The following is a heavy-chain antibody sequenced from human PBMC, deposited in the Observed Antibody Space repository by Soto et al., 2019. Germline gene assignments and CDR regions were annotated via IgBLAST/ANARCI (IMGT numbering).Heavy chain of an antibody. CDR2: INPSGGST. CDR1: GYTFTSYY. J-gene: IGHJ4*02. Sequence: ASVKVSCKASGYTFTSYYMHWVLQAPGQGLEWMGIINPSGGSTSYAQKFQGRVTMTRDTSTSTVYMELSSLRSEDTAVYYCARATVKYYYDSSGYYPTFGYWGQGTLVTVSS. D-gene: IGHD3-22*01. V-gene: IGHV1-46*01. CDR3: ARATVKYYYDSSGYYPTFGY.